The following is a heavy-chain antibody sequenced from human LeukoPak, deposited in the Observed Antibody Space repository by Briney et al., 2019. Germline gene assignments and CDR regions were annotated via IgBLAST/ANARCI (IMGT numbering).Heavy chain of an antibody. J-gene: IGHJ3*02. CDR1: GFTFDDYA. CDR2: ISGDGGST. D-gene: IGHD2-15*01. V-gene: IGHV3-43*02. Sequence: GESLKISCAASGFTFDDYAMHWVRQAPGKGLEWVSLISGDGGSTYYADSVRGRFTISRDNSKNSLYLQMDSLRTEDTAFYYCAKEIDTLGTNAFDIWGQGTMVTVSS. CDR3: AKEIDTLGTNAFDI.